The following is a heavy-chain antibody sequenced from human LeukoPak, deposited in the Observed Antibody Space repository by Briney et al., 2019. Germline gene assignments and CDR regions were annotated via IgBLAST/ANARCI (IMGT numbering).Heavy chain of an antibody. Sequence: GGSLRLSCAASGFTFSSYGMHWVRQAPGKGLEWVAFIRYDGSNKYYADSVKGRFTISRDNSKNTLYLQMNSLRAEDTAVYYCAKLAGVYGSGSQPSYFDYWGQGTLVTVSS. CDR1: GFTFSSYG. D-gene: IGHD3-10*01. J-gene: IGHJ4*02. CDR3: AKLAGVYGSGSQPSYFDY. V-gene: IGHV3-30*02. CDR2: IRYDGSNK.